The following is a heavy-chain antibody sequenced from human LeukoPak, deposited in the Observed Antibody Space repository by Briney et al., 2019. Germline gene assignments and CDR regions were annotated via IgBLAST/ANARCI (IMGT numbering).Heavy chain of an antibody. Sequence: SETLSLTCTVSGGSISSYYWSWIRQPPGKGLEWIGYIYYSGSTNYNPSLKSRVTISVDTPKNQFSLKLSSVTAADTAVYYCAGQGSGSYYGFSLDYWGQGTLVTVSS. CDR3: AGQGSGSYYGFSLDY. CDR1: GGSISSYY. CDR2: IYYSGST. D-gene: IGHD1-26*01. V-gene: IGHV4-59*08. J-gene: IGHJ4*02.